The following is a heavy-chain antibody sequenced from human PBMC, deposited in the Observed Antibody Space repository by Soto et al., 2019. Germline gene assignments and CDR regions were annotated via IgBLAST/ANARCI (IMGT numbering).Heavy chain of an antibody. Sequence: EVQLVQSGGGLVQPGGSLRLSCAASGFTVSNNYMSWVRQAPGKGLEWVSVIYNGGRTYYTDSVKGRFTISRDNSKNTRYLQMNSLRADDTAAYYCTRDYGDRGAYWGQGTLVTVSS. CDR1: GFTVSNNY. J-gene: IGHJ4*02. V-gene: IGHV3-66*01. CDR3: TRDYGDRGAY. D-gene: IGHD4-17*01. CDR2: IYNGGRT.